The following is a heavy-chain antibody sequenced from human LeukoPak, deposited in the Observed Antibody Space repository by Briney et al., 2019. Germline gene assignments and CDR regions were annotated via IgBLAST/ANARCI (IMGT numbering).Heavy chain of an antibody. J-gene: IGHJ3*02. D-gene: IGHD6-19*01. CDR2: ISGSGDFA. CDR3: AKEHSSGWSRNAFDI. V-gene: IGHV3-23*01. CDR1: GFTFSSYA. Sequence: PGGSLRLSCAASGFTFSSYAMSWVRQAPGKGLEWVSAISGSGDFAYYADSVKGRFTISRDNSKNTLYLQMNSLRAEDTAVYYCAKEHSSGWSRNAFDIWGQGTMVTVPS.